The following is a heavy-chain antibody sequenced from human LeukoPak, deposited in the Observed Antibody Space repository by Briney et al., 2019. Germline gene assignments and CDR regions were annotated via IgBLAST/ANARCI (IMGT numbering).Heavy chain of an antibody. CDR1: GYTFTNNY. CDR3: ARDQEGFDY. Sequence: ASVKASCTASGYTFTNNYLHWVRQAPGQGLEWMGMIYPRDGSTSYAQNFQGRVTVTRDTSTTTVHMELRGLRSEDTAVYYCARDQEGFDYWGQGTVVTVSS. CDR2: IYPRDGST. V-gene: IGHV1-46*01. J-gene: IGHJ4*02.